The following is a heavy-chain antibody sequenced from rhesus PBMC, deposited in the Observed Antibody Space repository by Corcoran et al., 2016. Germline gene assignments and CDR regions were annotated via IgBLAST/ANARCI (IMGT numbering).Heavy chain of an antibody. CDR2: IYGSGGRP. CDR1: GRTMSSSY. Sequence: QVQRQESGPGLVKPTETLSLTCAVSGRTMSSSYWSWIRQASGKGRLLIGRIYGSGGRPAYNPSLEIRVTLATDTSKNQFSLPLSSVTAAATAVYFCARVGSSYLFDYWGQGVLVTVSS. CDR3: ARVGSSYLFDY. V-gene: IGHV4-160*01. D-gene: IGHD4-29*01. J-gene: IGHJ4*01.